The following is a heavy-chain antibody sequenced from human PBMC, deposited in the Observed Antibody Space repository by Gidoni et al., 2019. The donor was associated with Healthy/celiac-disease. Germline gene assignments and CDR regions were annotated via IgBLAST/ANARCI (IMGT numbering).Heavy chain of an antibody. CDR3: AREGTTVTTGGRYYYYGMDV. CDR1: GFTFDDYG. V-gene: IGHV3-20*04. D-gene: IGHD4-17*01. CDR2: INWNGGST. Sequence: EVQLVESGGGVVRPGGSLRLSCAASGFTFDDYGMSWVRQAPGKGLEWVSGINWNGGSTGYADSVKGRFTISRDNAKNSLYLQMNSLRTEDTALYYCAREGTTVTTGGRYYYYGMDVWGQGTTVTVS. J-gene: IGHJ6*02.